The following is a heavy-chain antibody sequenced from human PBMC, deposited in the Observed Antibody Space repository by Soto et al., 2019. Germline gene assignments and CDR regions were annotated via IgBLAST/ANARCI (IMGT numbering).Heavy chain of an antibody. CDR1: GYTFTSYA. Sequence: ASVKVSCKASGYTFTSYAMHWVRQAPGQRLEWMGWINAGNGNTKYSQKFQGRVTITRDTSASTAYMELSSLRSEDTAVYYCARDSEWLARAFDIWRQGTMVTVSS. J-gene: IGHJ3*02. CDR2: INAGNGNT. CDR3: ARDSEWLARAFDI. D-gene: IGHD6-19*01. V-gene: IGHV1-3*01.